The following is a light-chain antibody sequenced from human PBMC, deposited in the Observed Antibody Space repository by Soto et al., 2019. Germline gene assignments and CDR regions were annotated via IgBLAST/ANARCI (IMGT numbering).Light chain of an antibody. CDR3: QVWNLYSDPS. V-gene: IGLV3-21*02. Sequence: SYELTQPPSVSVAPGQTVRITCGGNNIGTKSVNWYQQRPGQAPVLVVYGDNDRPSGIPERFSGSNSGNTATLTISRVEAGDEADYSCQVWNLYSDPSFGGGTKLTVL. J-gene: IGLJ2*01. CDR1: NIGTKS. CDR2: GDN.